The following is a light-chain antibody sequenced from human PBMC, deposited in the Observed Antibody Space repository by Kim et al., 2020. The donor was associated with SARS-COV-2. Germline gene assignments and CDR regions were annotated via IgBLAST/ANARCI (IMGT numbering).Light chain of an antibody. CDR3: GSRDTNHNVI. CDR1: SLRSYY. V-gene: IGLV3-19*01. J-gene: IGLJ2*01. Sequence: VALGQTVRITCQGDSLRSYYATWYQQRPGQAPVLVIYGKNNRPSEIPDRFSGSSSGNTASLTITGAQAEDEADYYCGSRDTNHNVIFGGGTKVTVL. CDR2: GKN.